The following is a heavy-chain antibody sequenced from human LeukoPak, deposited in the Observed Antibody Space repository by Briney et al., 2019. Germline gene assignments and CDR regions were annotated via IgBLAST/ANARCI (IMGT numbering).Heavy chain of an antibody. J-gene: IGHJ6*03. Sequence: ASVKVSCKASGYTFTGYYMHWVRQAPGQGLEWMGWINPNSGGTNYAQKFQGRVTMTRDTSISTAYMELSRPRSDDTAVYYCARAFGGVPAATDYYYYYMDVWGKGTTVTVSS. D-gene: IGHD2-2*01. V-gene: IGHV1-2*02. CDR1: GYTFTGYY. CDR2: INPNSGGT. CDR3: ARAFGGVPAATDYYYYYMDV.